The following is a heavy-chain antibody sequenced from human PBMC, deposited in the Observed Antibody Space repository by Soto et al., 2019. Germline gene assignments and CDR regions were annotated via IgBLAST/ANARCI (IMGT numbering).Heavy chain of an antibody. CDR2: ISAYNGNT. D-gene: IGHD3-3*01. Sequence: ASVKVSCKASGYTFTSYGISWVRQAPGQGLEWMGWISAYNGNTNYAQKLQGRVTMTTDTSTSTAYMELRSLRSDDTAGYYCARDIPITIFGVVIPRAFDIWGQGTMVTVSS. V-gene: IGHV1-18*01. CDR1: GYTFTSYG. J-gene: IGHJ3*02. CDR3: ARDIPITIFGVVIPRAFDI.